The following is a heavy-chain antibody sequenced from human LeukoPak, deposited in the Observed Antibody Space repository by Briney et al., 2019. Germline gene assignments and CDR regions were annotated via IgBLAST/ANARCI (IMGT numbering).Heavy chain of an antibody. CDR3: ARAGYCSSTSCYEHYYYYYYMDV. D-gene: IGHD2-2*03. CDR2: ISAYNGNT. J-gene: IGHJ6*03. CDR1: GYTFTSYG. Sequence: ASVKVSCKASGYTFTSYGISWVRQAPGQGLEWMGWISAYNGNTNYAQKLQGRVTMTTDTSTSTAYMELRSLRFDDTAVYYCARAGYCSSTSCYEHYYYYYYMDVWGKGTTVTVSS. V-gene: IGHV1-18*01.